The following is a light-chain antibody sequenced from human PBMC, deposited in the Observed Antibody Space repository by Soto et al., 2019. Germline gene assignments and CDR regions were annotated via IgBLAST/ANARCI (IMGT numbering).Light chain of an antibody. V-gene: IGKV1-8*01. CDR2: AAS. Sequence: AIRMTQSPSSFSASTGDRVTITCRASQGISSYLAWYQQKPGKAPKLLIYAASTLQSGVPSRFSGSGSGTDFTLTISCPQSEDFATYYCQQYYSYLWTFGQGTKVDIK. CDR1: QGISSY. CDR3: QQYYSYLWT. J-gene: IGKJ1*01.